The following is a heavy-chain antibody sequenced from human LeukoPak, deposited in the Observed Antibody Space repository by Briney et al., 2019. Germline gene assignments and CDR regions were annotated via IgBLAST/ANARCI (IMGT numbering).Heavy chain of an antibody. CDR3: ARDRTQNYDFWSGYYLNWFDP. Sequence: SETLSLTCTVSGGSISSGSYYWSWIRQPAGKGLEWIGRIYTSGSTNYNPSLKSRVTISVDTSKNQFSLKLSSVTDADTAVYYCARDRTQNYDFWSGYYLNWFDPWGQGTLVTVSS. CDR2: IYTSGST. V-gene: IGHV4-61*02. CDR1: GGSISSGSYY. J-gene: IGHJ5*02. D-gene: IGHD3-3*01.